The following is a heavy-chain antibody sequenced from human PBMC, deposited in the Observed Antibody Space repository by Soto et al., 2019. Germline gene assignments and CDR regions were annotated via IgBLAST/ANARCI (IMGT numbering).Heavy chain of an antibody. D-gene: IGHD3-22*01. Sequence: GGSLRLSCAASGFTFSSYSMNWVRQAPGKGLEWVSYISSSSSTIYYADSVKGRFTISRDNAKNSLYLQMNSLRDEDTAVYYCARDQDTEYYYDSSGPYYYYGMDVWGQGTTVTVSS. V-gene: IGHV3-48*02. J-gene: IGHJ6*02. CDR2: ISSSSSTI. CDR1: GFTFSSYS. CDR3: ARDQDTEYYYDSSGPYYYYGMDV.